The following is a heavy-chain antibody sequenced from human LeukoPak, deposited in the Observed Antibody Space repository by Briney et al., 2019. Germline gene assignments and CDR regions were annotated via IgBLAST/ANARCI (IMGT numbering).Heavy chain of an antibody. CDR1: GYTFTSYA. J-gene: IGHJ1*01. Sequence: SVKVSCKASGYTFTSYAISWVRQAPGQGLEWMGRIIPILGIANYAQKFQGRVTITADKSTSTAYMELSSLRSEDTAVYYCARDWASAEYFQHWGQGTLVTVSS. CDR3: ARDWASAEYFQH. V-gene: IGHV1-69*04. CDR2: IIPILGIA. D-gene: IGHD3-16*01.